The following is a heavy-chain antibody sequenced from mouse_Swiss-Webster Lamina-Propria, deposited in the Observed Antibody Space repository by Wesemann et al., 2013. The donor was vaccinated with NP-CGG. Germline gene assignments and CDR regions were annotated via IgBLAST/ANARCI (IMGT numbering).Heavy chain of an antibody. J-gene: IGHJ4*01. CDR3: ARRSNSHAMDY. D-gene: IGHD2-5*01. CDR2: INPNYGTT. V-gene: IGHV1-39*01. Sequence: VINPNYGTTSYNQKFKGKATLTVDQSSSTAYMQLNSLTSEDSAVYYCARRSNSHAMDYWGSRNLSHRLL.